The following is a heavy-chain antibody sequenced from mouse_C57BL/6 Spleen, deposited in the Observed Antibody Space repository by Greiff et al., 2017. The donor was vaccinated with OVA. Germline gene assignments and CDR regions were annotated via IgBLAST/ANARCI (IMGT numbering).Heavy chain of an antibody. D-gene: IGHD2-3*01. V-gene: IGHV1-61*01. CDR1: GYTFTSYW. J-gene: IGHJ2*01. CDR2: IYPSDSET. Sequence: QVQLQQPGAELVRPGSSVKLSCKASGYTFTSYWMDWVKQRPGPGLEWIGNIYPSDSETHYNQKFKDKATLTVDKSSSTAYMQLSSLTSEDSAVYYCARGDGHYSFDYWGQGTTLTVSS. CDR3: ARGDGHYSFDY.